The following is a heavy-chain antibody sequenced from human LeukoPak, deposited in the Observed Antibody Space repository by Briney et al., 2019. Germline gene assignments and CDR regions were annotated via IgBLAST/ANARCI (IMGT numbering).Heavy chain of an antibody. V-gene: IGHV3-30-3*01. D-gene: IGHD1-26*01. CDR3: ARCSYLPPYYYYYGMDV. Sequence: GGSLRLSCAASGFTFSSYAMHWVRQAPGKGLEWVAVISYDGSNKYYADSMKGRFTISRDNSKNTLYLQMNSLRAEDTAVYYCARCSYLPPYYYYYGMDVWGQGTTVTVSS. CDR1: GFTFSSYA. CDR2: ISYDGSNK. J-gene: IGHJ6*02.